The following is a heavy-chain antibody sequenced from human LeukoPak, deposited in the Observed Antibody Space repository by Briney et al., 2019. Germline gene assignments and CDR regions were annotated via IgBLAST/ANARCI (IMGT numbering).Heavy chain of an antibody. CDR3: ARGPPYHYDSSGYYGAFDI. V-gene: IGHV1-2*04. D-gene: IGHD3-22*01. J-gene: IGHJ3*02. CDR1: GYTFTGYY. CDR2: INPNSGGT. Sequence: ASVKVSCKASGYTFTGYYMHWVRQAPGQGLEWMGWINPNSGGTNYAQKFQGWVTMTRDTSISTAYMELSRLRSDNTAVYYCARGPPYHYDSSGYYGAFDIWAKGQWSPSLQ.